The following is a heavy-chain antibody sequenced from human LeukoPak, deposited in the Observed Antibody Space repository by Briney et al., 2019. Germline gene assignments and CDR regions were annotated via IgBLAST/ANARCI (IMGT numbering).Heavy chain of an antibody. J-gene: IGHJ4*02. CDR3: VDYCSSTSCYIDY. Sequence: GGSLRLSCAASGFTFSSYAMSWVRQAQGKGLEWVSAISGSGGSTYYADSVKGRFTISRDNSKNTLYLQMNSLRAEDTAVYYCVDYCSSTSCYIDYWGQGTLVTVSS. CDR1: GFTFSSYA. V-gene: IGHV3-23*01. CDR2: ISGSGGST. D-gene: IGHD2-2*01.